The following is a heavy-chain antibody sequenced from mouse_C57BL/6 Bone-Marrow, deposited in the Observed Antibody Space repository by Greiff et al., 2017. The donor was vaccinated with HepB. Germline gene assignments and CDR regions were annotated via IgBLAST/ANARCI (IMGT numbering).Heavy chain of an antibody. CDR3: ARSHHYCGSSYAMDY. CDR1: GYSITSDY. CDR2: ISYSGST. V-gene: IGHV3-8*01. D-gene: IGHD1-1*01. Sequence: EVKLKESGPGLAKPSQTLSLTCSVSGYSITSDYWNWIRKFPGNKLAYMGYISYSGSTYYNPSLKSRISITRDTSKNQYYLQLDSVTTEDTATYYCARSHHYCGSSYAMDYWGQGTTVTVSS. J-gene: IGHJ4*01.